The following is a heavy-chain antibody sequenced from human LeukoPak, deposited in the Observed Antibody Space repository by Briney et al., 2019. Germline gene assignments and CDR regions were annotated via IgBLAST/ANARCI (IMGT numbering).Heavy chain of an antibody. J-gene: IGHJ6*03. V-gene: IGHV3-13*01. CDR1: GFTFSSFD. Sequence: GGSLRLSCAASGFTFSSFDMHWVRQPTGQGLEWVSTIGTASDTYYPGSVEGRFTLSRDNAKNSLYLQMNSLTAGDTAVYYCARGPPRGKYYFMDVWGKGTTVTVSS. D-gene: IGHD1-1*01. CDR2: IGTASDT. CDR3: ARGPPRGKYYFMDV.